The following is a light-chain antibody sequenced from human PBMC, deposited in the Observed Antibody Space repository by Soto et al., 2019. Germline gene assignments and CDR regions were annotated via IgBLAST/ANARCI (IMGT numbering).Light chain of an antibody. CDR2: DAS. V-gene: IGKV1-5*01. CDR3: QQYKSFSPYT. Sequence: DIQMTQSPSTLSAFVGDRVTITCRASQNVGTWLAWYQQKPGKAPKLLIFDASTLDRGVPSRFSGSGSGTHFTLTISSLQPDVFATYFCQQYKSFSPYTFGQGTKLDLK. CDR1: QNVGTW. J-gene: IGKJ2*01.